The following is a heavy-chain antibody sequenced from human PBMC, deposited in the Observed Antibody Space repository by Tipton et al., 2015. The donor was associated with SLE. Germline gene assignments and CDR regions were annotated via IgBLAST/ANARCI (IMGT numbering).Heavy chain of an antibody. CDR1: GYSFTSYW. D-gene: IGHD6-19*01. J-gene: IGHJ6*02. CDR2: IDPSDSYT. CDR3: ARKGAVAEVYYYGMDV. V-gene: IGHV5-10-1*01. Sequence: VQLVQSGAEVKKPGESLRISCKGSGYSFTSYWISWVRQMPGKGLEWMGRIDPSDSYTNYSPSFQGHVTISADKSISTAYLQWSSLKASDTAMYYCARKGAVAEVYYYGMDVWGQGTTVTVSS.